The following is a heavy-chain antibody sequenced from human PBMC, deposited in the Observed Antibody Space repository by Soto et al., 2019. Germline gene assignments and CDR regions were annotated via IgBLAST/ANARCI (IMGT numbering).Heavy chain of an antibody. CDR2: IFSDDEF. CDR3: ARIMRDAVGEPDATSYFDP. V-gene: IGHV2-26*01. J-gene: IGHJ5*02. D-gene: IGHD2-2*01. Sequence: SGPTLVNPTETLTLTCTVSGFSLSNPKMGVSWIRQPPGKAPEWLAHIFSDDEFSYSTSLNSRLIISKDTSKSQVVLTMTNMDPVDSATFYCARIMRDAVGEPDATSYFDPWGQGTLVTVSS. CDR1: GFSLSNPKMG.